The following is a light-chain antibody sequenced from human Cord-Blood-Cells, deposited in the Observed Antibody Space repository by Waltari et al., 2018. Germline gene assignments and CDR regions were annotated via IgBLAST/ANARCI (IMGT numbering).Light chain of an antibody. CDR3: QQYNNWPPYT. CDR2: VAS. V-gene: IGKV3-15*01. CDR1: QSVSSN. J-gene: IGKJ2*01. Sequence: EIVMTQSPATLSVSPGERATLSCRASQSVSSNLAWYQPKPGQAPRLLIYVASTRATGIPARFSGSGSGTEFTLTISSLQSEDFAVYYCQQYNNWPPYTFGQGTK.